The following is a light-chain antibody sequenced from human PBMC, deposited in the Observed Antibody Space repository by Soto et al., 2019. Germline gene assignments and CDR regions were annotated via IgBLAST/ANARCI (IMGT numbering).Light chain of an antibody. CDR2: YDS. Sequence: SYELTQPPSVSVAPGKTARITCGGNNIGSKSVHWYQQKPGQAPVLVIYYDSDRPSGIPERFSGSNSGNTATLTISRVEAGDEDDYYCQVWDSSSDHPVVFGGGTQLTVL. CDR3: QVWDSSSDHPVV. CDR1: NIGSKS. V-gene: IGLV3-21*04. J-gene: IGLJ2*01.